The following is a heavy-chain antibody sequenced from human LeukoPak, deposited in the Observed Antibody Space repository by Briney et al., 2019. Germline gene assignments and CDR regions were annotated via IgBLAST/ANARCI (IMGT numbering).Heavy chain of an antibody. V-gene: IGHV3-48*04. D-gene: IGHD1-26*01. CDR3: ARDRGGSYSAIDY. CDR1: GFTFSSYS. J-gene: IGHJ4*02. Sequence: GSLILSCAASGFTFSSYSMNGVRPAPGKGLEGVSFISSSSSTIYYADSVKGRFTISRDNAKNSLYLQMNSLRAEDTAVYYCARDRGGSYSAIDYWGQGTLVTVSS. CDR2: ISSSSSTI.